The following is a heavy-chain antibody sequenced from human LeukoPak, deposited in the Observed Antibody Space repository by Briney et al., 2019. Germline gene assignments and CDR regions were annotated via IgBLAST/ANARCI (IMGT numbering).Heavy chain of an antibody. CDR2: IIPILGIA. J-gene: IGHJ4*02. D-gene: IGHD1-14*01. CDR1: GGTFSSYA. Sequence: SVKVSCKASGGTFSSYAISWVRQAPGQGLEWMGRIIPILGIANYAQKFQGRATITADKSTSTAYMELSSLRSEDTAVYYCARDRGAPTPDAYWGQGTLVTVSS. CDR3: ARDRGAPTPDAY. V-gene: IGHV1-69*04.